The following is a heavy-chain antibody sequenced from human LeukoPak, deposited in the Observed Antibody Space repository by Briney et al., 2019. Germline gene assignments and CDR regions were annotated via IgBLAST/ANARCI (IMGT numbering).Heavy chain of an antibody. Sequence: SETLSLTCTVSGASISSDYWNWIRQPPGKGLEWIGYIYYSGSTNYNPSLKSRVTISVDTSKNQFSLKLSSVTAADTAVYYCARVAYSSSSRGFDYWGQGTLVTVSS. CDR1: GASISSDY. D-gene: IGHD6-6*01. CDR2: IYYSGST. V-gene: IGHV4-59*01. J-gene: IGHJ4*02. CDR3: ARVAYSSSSRGFDY.